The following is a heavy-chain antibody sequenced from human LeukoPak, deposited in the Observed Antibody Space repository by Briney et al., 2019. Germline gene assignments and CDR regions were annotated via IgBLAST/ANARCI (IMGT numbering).Heavy chain of an antibody. Sequence: SQTLSLTCTVSGGSISSGGYSWSWIRQHPGKGLEWIGYIYYSGSTYYNPSLKSRVTISVDTSKNQFSLKLSSVTAADTAVYYCARVRRDWNQTRVGWFDPWGQGTLVTVSS. D-gene: IGHD1-1*01. V-gene: IGHV4-31*03. CDR2: IYYSGST. CDR1: GGSISSGGYS. J-gene: IGHJ5*02. CDR3: ARVRRDWNQTRVGWFDP.